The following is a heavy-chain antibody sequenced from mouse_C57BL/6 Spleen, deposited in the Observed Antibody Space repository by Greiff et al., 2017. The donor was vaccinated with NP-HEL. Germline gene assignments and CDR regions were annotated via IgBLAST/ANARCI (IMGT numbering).Heavy chain of an antibody. D-gene: IGHD1-1*01. Sequence: QVQLKQSGPGLVAPSQSLSITCTVSGFSLTSYGVHWVRQPPGKGLEWLVVIWSDGSTTYNSALKSRLSISKDNSKSQVFLKMNSLQTDDTAMYYCARQYYYGSSYVEDAMDYWGQGTSVTVSS. CDR2: IWSDGST. CDR1: GFSLTSYG. V-gene: IGHV2-6-1*01. J-gene: IGHJ4*01. CDR3: ARQYYYGSSYVEDAMDY.